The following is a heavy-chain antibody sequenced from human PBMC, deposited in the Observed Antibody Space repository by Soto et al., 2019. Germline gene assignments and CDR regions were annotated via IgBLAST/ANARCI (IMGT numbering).Heavy chain of an antibody. J-gene: IGHJ6*03. Sequence: PSQTLSLTCAISGDSVSSNSAAWNWIRQSPSRGLEWLGRTYYRSTRWYNDYAVSVKSRITVNPDTSKNQFSLHLNSVTPEDTAVYYCAGTTSLKWYYMAVWDKGTKVAVSS. D-gene: IGHD1-7*01. CDR1: GDSVSSNSAA. CDR3: AGTTSLKWYYMAV. CDR2: TYYRSTRWYN. V-gene: IGHV6-1*01.